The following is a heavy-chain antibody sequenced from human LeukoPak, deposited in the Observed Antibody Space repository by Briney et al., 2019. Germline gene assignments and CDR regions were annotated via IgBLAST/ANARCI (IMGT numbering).Heavy chain of an antibody. CDR2: IKPDGTEE. J-gene: IGHJ6*02. CDR3: ATYTNWVAGDV. CDR1: GFSFSDSW. Sequence: GGSLRLSCAASGFSFSDSWMSWVRQAPGKGPEWVGNIKPDGTEEHYVHSVKGRFTVSRDNARNSLFLQMNSLRVEDTALYYCATYTNWVAGDVWGQGTTVSVSS. D-gene: IGHD7-27*01. V-gene: IGHV3-7*01.